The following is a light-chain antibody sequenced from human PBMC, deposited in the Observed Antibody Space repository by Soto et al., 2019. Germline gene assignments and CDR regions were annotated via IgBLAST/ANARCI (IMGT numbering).Light chain of an antibody. Sequence: QSALTQPASVSGSPGQSITISCTGTSTDIGSYNYVSWYQQHPGKAPKLMIYEVSNRPSGVSNRFSGSKSGNTASLTISGLQAADEADYYCNSYTTTSTYAFGTGTKLTVL. V-gene: IGLV2-14*01. CDR1: STDIGSYNY. J-gene: IGLJ1*01. CDR2: EVS. CDR3: NSYTTTSTYA.